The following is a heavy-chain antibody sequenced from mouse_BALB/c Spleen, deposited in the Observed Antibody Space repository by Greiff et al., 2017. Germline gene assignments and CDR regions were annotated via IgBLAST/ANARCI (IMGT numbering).Heavy chain of an antibody. V-gene: IGHV5-6-5*01. D-gene: IGHD2-1*01. CDR3: ARSGNYVDYFDY. CDR2: ISSGGST. J-gene: IGHJ2*01. Sequence: EVKLMESGGGLVKPGGSLKLSCAASGFTFSSYAMSWVRQTPEKRLEWVASISSGGSTYYPDSVKGRFTISRDNARNILYLQMSSLRSEDTAMYYCARSGNYVDYFDYWGQGTTLTVSS. CDR1: GFTFSSYA.